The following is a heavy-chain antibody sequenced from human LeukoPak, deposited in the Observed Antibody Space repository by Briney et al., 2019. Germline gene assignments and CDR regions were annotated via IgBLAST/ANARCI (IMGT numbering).Heavy chain of an antibody. CDR1: GGSISSSSYF. CDR2: IYYSGST. D-gene: IGHD2-15*01. Sequence: PSETLSLTCTVSGGSISSSSYFWGWIRQPPGKGLEWIGSIYYSGSTYYNPSLNSRVTTSVDTSENQFSLKLSSVTAADAAVYYCARQGSPGGINWFDSWGQGTLVTVSS. CDR3: ARQGSPGGINWFDS. J-gene: IGHJ5*01. V-gene: IGHV4-39*01.